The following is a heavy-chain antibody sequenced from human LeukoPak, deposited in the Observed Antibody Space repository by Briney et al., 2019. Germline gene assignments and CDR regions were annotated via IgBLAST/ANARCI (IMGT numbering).Heavy chain of an antibody. V-gene: IGHV3-21*01. CDR3: ARVDGASGAARMDV. D-gene: IGHD4-17*01. CDR1: GFTFNSYV. J-gene: IGHJ6*02. Sequence: TGGSLRLSCAASGFTFNSYVMNWVHQAPGKGLEWVSVISSSSTYIFYADSVKGRFAISRDNAKNSLFLQMNSLRADDTAVYYCARVDGASGAARMDVWGQGTTVTVSS. CDR2: ISSSSTYI.